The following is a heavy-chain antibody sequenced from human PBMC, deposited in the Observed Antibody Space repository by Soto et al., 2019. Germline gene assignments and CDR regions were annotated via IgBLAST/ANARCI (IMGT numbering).Heavy chain of an antibody. D-gene: IGHD1-26*01. V-gene: IGHV3-30*18. CDR1: GFTFRDYG. CDR3: AKDWVGGSNKYYFEY. CDR2: ISHHGLKE. J-gene: IGHJ4*02. Sequence: QVQLVESGGGVVRPGRSMRLSCVASGFTFRDYGMHWVRQAPGKGLEWVAGISHHGLKEHYADSVKGRFTISRDNSKKTVYLQLNSLRGDDTAVYYCAKDWVGGSNKYYFEYWGQGTLVTVSS.